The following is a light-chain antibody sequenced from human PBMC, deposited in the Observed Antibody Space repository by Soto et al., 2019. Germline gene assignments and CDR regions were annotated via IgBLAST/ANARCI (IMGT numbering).Light chain of an antibody. CDR1: QHISSW. J-gene: IGKJ1*01. CDR2: DTF. Sequence: DIQMTQSPSSLSASIGDRVTITCRASQHISSWLAWYQQKPGKAPKLLMFDTFSLESGVPSRFSGSRSGTEFTLTISSLQPDDYATYYCQQYGDSLWTFGQGTKVDIK. V-gene: IGKV1-5*01. CDR3: QQYGDSLWT.